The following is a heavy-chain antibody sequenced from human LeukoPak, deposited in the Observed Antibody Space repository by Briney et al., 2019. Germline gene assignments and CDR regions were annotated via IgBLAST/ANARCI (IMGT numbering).Heavy chain of an antibody. CDR3: ARLQPNSGEWAFDI. D-gene: IGHD1-1*01. CDR1: GASISTYY. J-gene: IGHJ3*02. V-gene: IGHV4-59*01. CDR2: LYSRGSP. Sequence: SETLSLTCTISGASISTYYWSWIRQSPGKGLEWIGYLYSRGSPNYNPSLKRRVTISVDTSKNHFSLTLSSVTAADTAVYYCARLQPNSGEWAFDIWGQGAMVTVSS.